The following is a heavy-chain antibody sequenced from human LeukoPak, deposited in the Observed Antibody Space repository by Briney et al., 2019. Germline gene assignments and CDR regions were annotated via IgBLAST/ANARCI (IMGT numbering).Heavy chain of an antibody. Sequence: GGSLRLSCAVSGFTFRTYWMHWVRQVPGEGLVWVSRINEDGSITNYADSVKGRFTISRDNSKNTLYLQMNSLRAEDTAVYYCARSPSGEPTNWGQGTLVTVSS. V-gene: IGHV3-74*01. CDR1: GFTFRTYW. J-gene: IGHJ4*02. CDR2: INEDGSIT. D-gene: IGHD3-16*01. CDR3: ARSPSGEPTN.